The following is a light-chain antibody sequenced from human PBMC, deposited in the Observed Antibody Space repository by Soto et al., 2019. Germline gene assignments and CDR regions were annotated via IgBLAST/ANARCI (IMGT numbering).Light chain of an antibody. V-gene: IGLV2-14*01. CDR1: SSDVGGYNY. Sequence: QSALTQPASVSGSPGQPITISCTGTSSDVGGYNYVSWYQQHPGKAPTLMIYDVSNRPSGVSNPFSGSTSRHTASLPISGLQAEDDVDYYCSSYTSSSTLYVVFGGGTKLNVL. CDR2: DVS. J-gene: IGLJ2*01. CDR3: SSYTSSSTLYVV.